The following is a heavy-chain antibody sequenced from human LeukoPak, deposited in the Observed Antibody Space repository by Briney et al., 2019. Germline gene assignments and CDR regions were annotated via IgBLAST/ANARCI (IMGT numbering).Heavy chain of an antibody. D-gene: IGHD2-21*02. Sequence: SETLSLTCAVSGGSISSGGYSWSWIRQPPGKGLEWTGYIYHSGSTYYNPSLKSRVTISVDRSKNQFSLKLTSVTAADTAVYYCARAVAYCGGDCRHFDYWGQGTLVTVSS. J-gene: IGHJ4*02. CDR1: GGSISSGGYS. CDR2: IYHSGST. V-gene: IGHV4-30-2*01. CDR3: ARAVAYCGGDCRHFDY.